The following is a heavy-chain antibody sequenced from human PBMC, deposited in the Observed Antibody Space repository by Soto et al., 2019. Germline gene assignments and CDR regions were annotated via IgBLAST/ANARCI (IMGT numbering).Heavy chain of an antibody. D-gene: IGHD2-8*01. CDR2: IIPIFGTA. Sequence: QVQLVQSGAEVTKPGTSVKVSCKASGGTFSSYAISWVRQAPGQGLEWMGGIIPIFGTANYAQMFRGRVTITADESTSTAYMELGSLRSEDTAVYYCARGRLYCTNGVCYDYYGMDVWGQGTTVTVSS. CDR1: GGTFSSYA. J-gene: IGHJ6*02. CDR3: ARGRLYCTNGVCYDYYGMDV. V-gene: IGHV1-69*01.